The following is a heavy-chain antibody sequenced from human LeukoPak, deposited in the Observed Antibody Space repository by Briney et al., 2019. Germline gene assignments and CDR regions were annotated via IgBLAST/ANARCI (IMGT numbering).Heavy chain of an antibody. D-gene: IGHD6-19*01. J-gene: IGHJ3*02. CDR2: ILYDGSNK. CDR3: AKAGSSGWGTSAFDI. CDR1: GFTFSSYA. Sequence: PGGSLRLSCAASGFTFSSYAMYWVRQAPGKGLQWVATILYDGSNKYYVDSVKGRFTISRDNSKNTLYLQMNSLRAEDTAVYYCAKAGSSGWGTSAFDIWGQGTMVTVSS. V-gene: IGHV3-30*04.